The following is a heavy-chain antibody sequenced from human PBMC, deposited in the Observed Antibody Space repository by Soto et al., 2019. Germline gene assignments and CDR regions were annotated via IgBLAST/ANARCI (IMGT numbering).Heavy chain of an antibody. Sequence: PSETLSLTCAVYGGSFSGYYWSWIRQPPGKGLEWIGEINHSGSTNYNPSLKSRVTISVDTSKNQFSLKLSSVTAADTAVYCCARGRITIFVWGQGTLVTVSS. CDR1: GGSFSGYY. CDR2: INHSGST. J-gene: IGHJ4*02. CDR3: ARGRITIFV. V-gene: IGHV4-34*01. D-gene: IGHD3-3*01.